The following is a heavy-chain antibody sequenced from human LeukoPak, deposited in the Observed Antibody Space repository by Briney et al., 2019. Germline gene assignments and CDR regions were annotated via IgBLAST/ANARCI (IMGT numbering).Heavy chain of an antibody. CDR3: ARSKEIEAGYYYYGMDV. Sequence: GGSLRLSCAVSGFTFSSYAMSWVRQAPGKGLEWVAVISYDGSNKYYADSVKGRFTISRDNSKNTLYLQMNSLRAEDTAVYYCARSKEIEAGYYYYGMDVWGQGTTVTVSS. D-gene: IGHD6-19*01. CDR1: GFTFSSYA. J-gene: IGHJ6*02. CDR2: ISYDGSNK. V-gene: IGHV3-30-3*01.